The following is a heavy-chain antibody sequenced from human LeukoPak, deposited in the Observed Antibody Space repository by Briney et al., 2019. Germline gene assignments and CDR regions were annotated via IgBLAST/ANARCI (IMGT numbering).Heavy chain of an antibody. CDR3: ARVVVAATSDDAFDI. Sequence: ASVKVSCKASGYTFTGYYMHWVRQAPGQGLEWMGWINPNSGGTNHAQKFQGRVTMTRDTSISTAYMELSRLRSDDTAVYYCARVVVAATSDDAFDIWGQGTMVTVSS. CDR1: GYTFTGYY. D-gene: IGHD2-15*01. J-gene: IGHJ3*02. V-gene: IGHV1-2*02. CDR2: INPNSGGT.